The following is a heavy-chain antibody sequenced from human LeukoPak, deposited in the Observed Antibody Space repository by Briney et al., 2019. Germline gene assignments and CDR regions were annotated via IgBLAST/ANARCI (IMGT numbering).Heavy chain of an antibody. V-gene: IGHV3-21*01. Sequence: GGSLRLSCAASGFTFSGYTMNWVRQAPGKGLEWVSSISSSSSSIYYADSVKGRFTISRDNAKNSLYLQMNSLRAEDTAVYYCARDLKPVRGWVTPPSNWFDPWGQGTLVTVSS. CDR3: ARDLKPVRGWVTPPSNWFDP. J-gene: IGHJ5*02. D-gene: IGHD3-10*02. CDR2: ISSSSSSI. CDR1: GFTFSGYT.